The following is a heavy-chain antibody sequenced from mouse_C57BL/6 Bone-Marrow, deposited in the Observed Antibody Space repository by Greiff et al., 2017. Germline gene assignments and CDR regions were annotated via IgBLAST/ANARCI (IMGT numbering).Heavy chain of an antibody. J-gene: IGHJ2*01. D-gene: IGHD1-1*01. Sequence: QVQLQQPGAELVMPGASVKLSCKASGYTFTSYWMHWVKQRPGQGLEWIGEIDPSDSYTNYNQKFKGKSTLTVDKSSSTAYMQLSSLTSEDSAVYYCATTVVARGDWGQGTTLTVSS. V-gene: IGHV1-69*01. CDR1: GYTFTSYW. CDR2: IDPSDSYT. CDR3: ATTVVARGD.